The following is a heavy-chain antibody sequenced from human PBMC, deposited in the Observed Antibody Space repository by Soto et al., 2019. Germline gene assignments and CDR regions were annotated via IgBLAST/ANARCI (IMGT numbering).Heavy chain of an antibody. D-gene: IGHD6-13*01. CDR2: IYYSGST. J-gene: IGHJ5*02. Sequence: QVQLQESGPGLVKPSETLSLTCTVSGGSISSYYWSWIRQPPGKGLEWIGYIYYSGSTNYNPSLKSRVTIAADTSKNQFSLKLSSVTAADTAVYYCARAVTAAGTWWFDPWGQGTLVTVSS. V-gene: IGHV4-59*01. CDR3: ARAVTAAGTWWFDP. CDR1: GGSISSYY.